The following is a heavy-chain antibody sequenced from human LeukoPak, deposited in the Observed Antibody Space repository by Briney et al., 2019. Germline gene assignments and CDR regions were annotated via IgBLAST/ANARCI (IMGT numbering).Heavy chain of an antibody. Sequence: GGSLRLSCAASGFTFSNYWMHWVRQAPGKGLVWVSRINADGSTISYADSVKGRFTISRDNAKNTLYLQMNSLTAEDTALYYCATAGNYRFDYWGQGILVTVSP. J-gene: IGHJ4*02. CDR3: ATAGNYRFDY. CDR1: GFTFSNYW. CDR2: INADGSTI. V-gene: IGHV3-74*01. D-gene: IGHD5-24*01.